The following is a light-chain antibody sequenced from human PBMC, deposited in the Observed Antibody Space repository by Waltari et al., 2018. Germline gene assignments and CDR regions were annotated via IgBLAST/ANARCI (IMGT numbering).Light chain of an antibody. Sequence: QSALTQPPSASGSPGQSVTISCTGTSSDVGGYNYVSWYQQHSGKAPKLMIYEVSKRPSGVPVRCSGSRSGNTASLTVSGLQDEDEADYYCSSYAGSNYYVFGTGTKVTVL. CDR2: EVS. V-gene: IGLV2-8*01. CDR1: SSDVGGYNY. J-gene: IGLJ1*01. CDR3: SSYAGSNYYV.